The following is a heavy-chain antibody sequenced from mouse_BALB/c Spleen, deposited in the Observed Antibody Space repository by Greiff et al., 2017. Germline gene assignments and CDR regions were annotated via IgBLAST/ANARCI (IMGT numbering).Heavy chain of an antibody. V-gene: IGHV5-9-4*01. Sequence: EVKLVESGGGLVKPGGSLKLSCAASGFTFSSYAMSWVRQSPEKRLEWVAEISSGGSYTYYPDTVTGRFTISRDNAKNTLYLEMSSLRSEDTAMYYCAREYYYGSYWYFDVWGAGTTVTVSS. CDR2: ISSGGSYT. CDR3: AREYYYGSYWYFDV. J-gene: IGHJ1*01. CDR1: GFTFSSYA. D-gene: IGHD1-2*01.